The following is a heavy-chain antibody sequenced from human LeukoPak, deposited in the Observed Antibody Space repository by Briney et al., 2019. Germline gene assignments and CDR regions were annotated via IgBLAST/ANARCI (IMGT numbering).Heavy chain of an antibody. CDR1: GFTVSSKY. Sequence: GGSLRLSCAASGFTVSSKYMSWVRQAPGKGLEWVSVIYSGGSTYYADSVKGRFTISRDNSKNTLYLQMNSLRAEDTAVYYCARAEITGTTGGMDVWGQGTTVTVSS. D-gene: IGHD1-20*01. J-gene: IGHJ6*02. V-gene: IGHV3-53*01. CDR2: IYSGGST. CDR3: ARAEITGTTGGMDV.